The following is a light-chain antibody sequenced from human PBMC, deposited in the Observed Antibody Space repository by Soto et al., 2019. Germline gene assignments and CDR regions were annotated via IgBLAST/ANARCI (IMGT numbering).Light chain of an antibody. CDR2: DAS. CDR3: QQRINWPVT. J-gene: IGKJ3*01. V-gene: IGKV3-11*01. Sequence: EIVLTQSPGTLSLSPGERATLSCRASQSVSSYLAWYQQKPGQAPRLLIYDASNRATGIPARFSGSGSGTDFTLTISSLEPEDYAVYYCQQRINWPVTFGPGTKVDIK. CDR1: QSVSSY.